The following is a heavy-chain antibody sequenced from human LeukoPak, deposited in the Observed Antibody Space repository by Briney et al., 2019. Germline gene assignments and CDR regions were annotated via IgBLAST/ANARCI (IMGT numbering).Heavy chain of an antibody. CDR3: ARDCRDSSSWTMYNWFDP. CDR1: GGSISSGSYY. D-gene: IGHD6-13*01. J-gene: IGHJ5*02. Sequence: SETLSLTCTVSGGSISSGSYYWSWIRQPPGKGLEWIGYIYYSGSTNYNPSLKSRVTISVDTSKNQFSLKLSSVTAADTAVYYCARDCRDSSSWTMYNWFDPWGQGTLVTVSS. CDR2: IYYSGST. V-gene: IGHV4-61*01.